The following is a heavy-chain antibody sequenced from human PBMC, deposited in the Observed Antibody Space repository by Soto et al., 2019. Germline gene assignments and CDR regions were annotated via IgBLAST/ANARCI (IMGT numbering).Heavy chain of an antibody. J-gene: IGHJ4*02. D-gene: IGHD6-6*01. CDR1: GYTFTGYY. CDR2: INPNSGGT. V-gene: IGHV1-2*02. Sequence: QVQLVQSGAEVKKPGASVKVSCKASGYTFTGYYMHWVRQAPGQGPEWMGWINPNSGGTTYAQKGQGRVTVTRDTSISTAYMELSSLRSDDTAVYYCARGGSSSLDYWGQGTLGTVSS. CDR3: ARGGSSSLDY.